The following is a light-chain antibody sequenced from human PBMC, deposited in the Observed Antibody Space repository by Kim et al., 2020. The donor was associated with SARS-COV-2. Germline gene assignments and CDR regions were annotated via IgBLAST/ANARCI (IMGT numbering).Light chain of an antibody. CDR1: QSIHTY. Sequence: SVGDTVTISCRASQSIHTYLNWYKHQPGQAPKVLISAASTLQSGVPSRFRGSGSETDFTLTISSLQPEDFATYYCQQSYSTLPLSFGGGTKVDIK. CDR2: AAS. CDR3: QQSYSTLPLS. V-gene: IGKV1-39*01. J-gene: IGKJ4*01.